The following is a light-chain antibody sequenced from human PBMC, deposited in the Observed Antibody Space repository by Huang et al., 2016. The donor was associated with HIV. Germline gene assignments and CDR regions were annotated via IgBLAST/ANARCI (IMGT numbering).Light chain of an antibody. J-gene: IGKJ2*02. Sequence: IVITQTPLSLSVTPGQPATISCKSNQSLLHSDGKTYLYWYLQRPGQSPQLLIYDVSSRCSGVPDRVRGSGSGTDFTLKISRVEAGDVGIYYCMQSTHLRTFGQGTKLEIK. CDR2: DVS. V-gene: IGKV2-29*02. CDR3: MQSTHLRT. CDR1: QSLLHSDGKTY.